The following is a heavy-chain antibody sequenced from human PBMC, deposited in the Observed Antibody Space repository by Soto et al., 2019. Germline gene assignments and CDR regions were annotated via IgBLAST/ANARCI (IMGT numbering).Heavy chain of an antibody. CDR3: ARDFAYFDS. J-gene: IGHJ4*03. Sequence: SETLSLTCTVSGGSFKSGSYSWSWIRQPPGKGLEWIGYVYHTGRTSYNPSLKSRVSISMDTSKNQFSLNLDSVTAADTAVYFCARDFAYFDSWGHGTLVTVSS. V-gene: IGHV4-61*01. D-gene: IGHD3-3*01. CDR1: GGSFKSGSYS. CDR2: VYHTGRT.